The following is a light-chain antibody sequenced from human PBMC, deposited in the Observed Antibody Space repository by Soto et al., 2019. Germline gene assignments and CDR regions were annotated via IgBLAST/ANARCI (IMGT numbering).Light chain of an antibody. Sequence: DVQMTQSPSSLSASVGDRVTLTCRASQGISSYLAWYQQKPGKVPSLLISAASTLQSGVPSRFSGSGSGTDFTLTITSLQPEDVATYYCQKYDRAPLTCGGGTKVEIK. CDR3: QKYDRAPLT. J-gene: IGKJ4*01. CDR2: AAS. CDR1: QGISSY. V-gene: IGKV1-27*01.